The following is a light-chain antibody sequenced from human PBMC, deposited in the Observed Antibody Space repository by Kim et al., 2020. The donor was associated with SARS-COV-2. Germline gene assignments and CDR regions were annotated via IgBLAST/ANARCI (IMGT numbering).Light chain of an antibody. CDR2: WAS. V-gene: IGKV4-1*01. J-gene: IGKJ4*01. Sequence: ATINCKSIQSVFNRSNNKNHLAWYQQKPGQPPKLLVYWASTREAGVPDRCSGSGSGTDFTLTISSLQAEDVAVYYCQQYFTTPPTFGGGTKV. CDR3: QQYFTTPPT. CDR1: QSVFNRSNNKNH.